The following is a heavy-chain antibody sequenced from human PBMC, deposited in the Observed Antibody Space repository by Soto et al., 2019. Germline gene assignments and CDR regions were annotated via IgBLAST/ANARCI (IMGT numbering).Heavy chain of an antibody. J-gene: IGHJ6*02. CDR1: GGTFSSYA. Sequence: ASVKVSCKASGGTFSSYAISWVRQAPGQGLEWMGGIIPIFGTASYAQKFQGRVTITADGSTSTAYMELSSLRSEDTAVYYCARDLAARHFYGMDVWGQGTTVTVSS. CDR3: ARDLAARHFYGMDV. V-gene: IGHV1-69*13. CDR2: IIPIFGTA. D-gene: IGHD6-6*01.